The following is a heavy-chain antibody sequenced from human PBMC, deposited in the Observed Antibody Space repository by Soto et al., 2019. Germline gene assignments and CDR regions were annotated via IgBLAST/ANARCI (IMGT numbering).Heavy chain of an antibody. Sequence: EVQLLESGGGSVQPGGSLTLSCAASGFTFSSYAMTWVRQAPGKGLEWVSAISGSGAYTYYANSVKGRFTISRDNSKNTLYLQLNSLRVEDTAVYYCAKYGCSSTSCQCDYWGQGTRVTVSS. D-gene: IGHD2-2*01. V-gene: IGHV3-23*01. J-gene: IGHJ4*02. CDR1: GFTFSSYA. CDR3: AKYGCSSTSCQCDY. CDR2: ISGSGAYT.